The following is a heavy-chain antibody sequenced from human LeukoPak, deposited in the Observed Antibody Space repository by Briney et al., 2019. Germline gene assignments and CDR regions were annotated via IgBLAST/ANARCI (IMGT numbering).Heavy chain of an antibody. CDR3: ARDGAGYCSSTSCYSWFDP. J-gene: IGHJ5*02. CDR2: INPNSGGT. CDR1: GYTFTGYY. D-gene: IGHD2-2*01. V-gene: IGHV1-2*06. Sequence: VSVKVSCKASGYTFTGYYMHWVRQAPGQGLEWMGRINPNSGGTNYAQKFQGRVTMTRDTSISTAYMELSRLRSDDTAVYYCARDGAGYCSSTSCYSWFDPWGQGTLVTVSS.